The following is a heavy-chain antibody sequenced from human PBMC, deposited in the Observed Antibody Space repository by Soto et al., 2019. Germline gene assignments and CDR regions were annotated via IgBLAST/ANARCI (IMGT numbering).Heavy chain of an antibody. D-gene: IGHD3-3*01. CDR1: GFTFSSHG. V-gene: IGHV3-23*01. Sequence: GVSLRLSCAASGFTFSSHGMNWVRQAPGKGLDWVSFISGSAGTTFYVDYVKGRVTISRDNSKNTLYLQMNSLRAEDTAIYYCAKDRSVEGSSVRAFDIWGQATMVTVSS. CDR2: ISGSAGTT. CDR3: AKDRSVEGSSVRAFDI. J-gene: IGHJ3*02.